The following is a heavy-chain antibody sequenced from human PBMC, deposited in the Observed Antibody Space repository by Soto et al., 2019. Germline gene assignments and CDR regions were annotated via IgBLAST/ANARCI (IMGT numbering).Heavy chain of an antibody. CDR2: TYYRSRWYN. CDR1: GDNGVNNLIA. D-gene: IGHD6-13*01. V-gene: IGHV6-1*01. Sequence: SQTRSLTCDISGDNGVNNLIAYNWIRQSPSRGLEWLGRTYYRSRWYNEYALSAEGRLTVNLDTSTNRFSPQLKSVTPEDTAVYYCARGRHSSFDFWGQGTPVTVS. CDR3: ARGRHSSFDF. J-gene: IGHJ4*02.